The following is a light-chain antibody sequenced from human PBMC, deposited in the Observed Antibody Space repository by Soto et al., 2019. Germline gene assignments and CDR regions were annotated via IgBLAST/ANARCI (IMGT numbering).Light chain of an antibody. J-gene: IGKJ4*01. CDR3: QQCNSQSIS. V-gene: IGKV3D-15*01. Sequence: EIVMTQSPATLSVSPGERATLSCRASQSVGSVLAWYQQKPGQAPRLVIYDIFTRTTGVPTRNSGSGSWTEFTPTFSSLQSDDFAVYSCQQCNSQSISFGVGTKVEIK. CDR1: QSVGSV. CDR2: DIF.